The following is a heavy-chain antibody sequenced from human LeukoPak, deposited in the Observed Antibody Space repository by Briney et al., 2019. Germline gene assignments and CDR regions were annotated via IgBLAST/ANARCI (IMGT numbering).Heavy chain of an antibody. CDR2: IYYSGST. D-gene: IGHD5-18*01. J-gene: IGHJ3*02. CDR3: ARDLNGYSYGPYDAFDI. CDR1: GGSIGSYY. V-gene: IGHV4-59*01. Sequence: SETLSLTCTVSGGSIGSYYWSWIRQPPGKGLEWIGYIYYSGSTNYNPSLKSRVTISVDTSKNQFSLKLSSVTAADTAVYYCARDLNGYSYGPYDAFDIWGQGTMVTVSS.